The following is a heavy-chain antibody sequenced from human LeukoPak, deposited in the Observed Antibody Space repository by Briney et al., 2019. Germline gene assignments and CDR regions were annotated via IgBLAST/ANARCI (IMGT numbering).Heavy chain of an antibody. CDR3: AKDPWQLAGAFGY. Sequence: GGSLRLSCAASGFTFRSYAMHWVRQAPGRGLEGVAVISYDGSNKYYADSVEGRFTISRDNSKNTLYLQMNSLRGEDGGVYYCAKDPWQLAGAFGYWGQGPLVTVS. CDR1: GFTFRSYA. CDR2: ISYDGSNK. J-gene: IGHJ4*02. V-gene: IGHV3-30-3*01. D-gene: IGHD1-26*01.